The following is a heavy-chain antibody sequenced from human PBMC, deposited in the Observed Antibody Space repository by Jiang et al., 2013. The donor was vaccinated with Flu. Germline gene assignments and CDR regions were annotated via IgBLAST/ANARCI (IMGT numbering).Heavy chain of an antibody. CDR3: ARSVPNPLPIYSSGPYDY. Sequence: LTCAISGDSVSSNSAAWNWIRHVPIESLEWLGRTYYRSKWYNDYAVSVKSRITINPDTSKNQFSLQLNSVTPEDTAVYYCARSVPNPLPIYSSGPYDYWGQGTLVTVSS. D-gene: IGHD6-19*01. V-gene: IGHV6-1*01. CDR1: GDSVSSNSAA. J-gene: IGHJ4*02. CDR2: TYYRSKWYN.